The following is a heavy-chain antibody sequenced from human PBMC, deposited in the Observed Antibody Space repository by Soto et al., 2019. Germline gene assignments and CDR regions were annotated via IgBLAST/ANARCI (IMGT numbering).Heavy chain of an antibody. Sequence: SETLSLTCTVSGGSISSYYCSWIRQPPGKGLEWIGYISYSGSTNYNPSLKSRVTISVDRSKNQFSLKLSSVTAADTAVYYCARGLNTAAALDYWGQGTLVTVS. CDR2: ISYSGST. J-gene: IGHJ4*02. CDR3: ARGLNTAAALDY. V-gene: IGHV4-59*12. D-gene: IGHD6-13*01. CDR1: GGSISSYY.